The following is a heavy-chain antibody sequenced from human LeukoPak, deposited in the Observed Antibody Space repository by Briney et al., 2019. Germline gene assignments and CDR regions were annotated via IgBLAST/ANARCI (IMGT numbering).Heavy chain of an antibody. CDR2: ISGSGGST. Sequence: GGSLRLSCAASGFTFSTYTMNWVRQAPGKGLEWVSAISGSGGSTYYADSVKGRFTISRDNSKNTLYLQMNSLRAEDTAVYYCAKEGPYYDFNYYYGMDVWGQGTTVTVSS. CDR3: AKEGPYYDFNYYYGMDV. CDR1: GFTFSTYT. D-gene: IGHD3-3*01. V-gene: IGHV3-23*01. J-gene: IGHJ6*02.